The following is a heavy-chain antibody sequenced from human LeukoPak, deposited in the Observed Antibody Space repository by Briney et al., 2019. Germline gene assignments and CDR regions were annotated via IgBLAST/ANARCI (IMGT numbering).Heavy chain of an antibody. CDR2: IYYSGST. CDR3: ARDLASSTSSQPYYYYYGMDV. Sequence: SETLSLTCTVSGGSISSSSYYWGWIRQPPGKGLEWIGYIYYSGSTYYNPSLKSRVTISVDTSKNQFSLKLSSVTAADTAVYYCARDLASSTSSQPYYYYYGMDVWGQGTTVTVSS. D-gene: IGHD2-2*01. J-gene: IGHJ6*02. V-gene: IGHV4-30-4*08. CDR1: GGSISSSSYY.